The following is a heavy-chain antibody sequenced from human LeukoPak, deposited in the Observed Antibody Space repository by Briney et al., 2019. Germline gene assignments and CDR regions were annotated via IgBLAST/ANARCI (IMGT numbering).Heavy chain of an antibody. V-gene: IGHV3-23*01. J-gene: IGHJ4*02. Sequence: PGGSLRLSCAASGFTFSSYAMSWVRQAPGKGLEWVSAISGSGGSTYYADSVKGRFTISGDNSKNTLYLQMDSLRAEDTAVYYCAKVNPYSSSSKGRFDYWGQGTLVTVSS. D-gene: IGHD6-6*01. CDR2: ISGSGGST. CDR3: AKVNPYSSSSKGRFDY. CDR1: GFTFSSYA.